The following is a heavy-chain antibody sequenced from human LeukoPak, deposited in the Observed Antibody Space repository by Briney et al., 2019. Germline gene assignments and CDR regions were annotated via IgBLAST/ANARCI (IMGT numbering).Heavy chain of an antibody. CDR3: TTRACHAGGCSSSFYYYYGLHF. Sequence: ASVKVSCKASGNSISNYAGSWVRQAPGQGVEWMGGIIPIFGTADYAQKFHGRGTITADQSTSTTYMALSSLKSEDPATYYCTTRACHAGGCSSSFYYYYGLHFWGQGTTVSVSS. V-gene: IGHV1-69*13. D-gene: IGHD3-16*01. CDR1: GNSISNYA. J-gene: IGHJ6*02. CDR2: IIPIFGTA.